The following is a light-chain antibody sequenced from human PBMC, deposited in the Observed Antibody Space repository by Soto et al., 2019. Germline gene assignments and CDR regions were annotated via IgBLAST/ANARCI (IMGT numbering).Light chain of an antibody. V-gene: IGKV1-39*01. CDR2: GAS. Sequence: DVRMTQSPSSLSASVGDTITITCRASQTITTYLNWFQQKPGESTRLLIYGASTLHDGVPSRFSGSGSGTDFTLTISGLQPEDFATYHCQQTYSDISFGGGTRV. CDR3: QQTYSDIS. J-gene: IGKJ4*01. CDR1: QTITTY.